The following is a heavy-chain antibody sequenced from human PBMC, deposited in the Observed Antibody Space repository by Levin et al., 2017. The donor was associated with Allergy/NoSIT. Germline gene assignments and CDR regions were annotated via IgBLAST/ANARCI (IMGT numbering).Heavy chain of an antibody. CDR3: AKRIYGPFDY. CDR1: GFTFSSYA. V-gene: IGHV3-23*01. J-gene: IGHJ4*02. CDR2: VSGSGGNT. Sequence: GGSLRLSCAASGFTFSSYAMSWVRQAPGKGLEWVSAVSGSGGNTYYADSVKGRFTISRDNSKNTLYLQMNNLRAEDTAIYYCAKRIYGPFDYWGQGTLVTVSS. D-gene: IGHD4-17*01.